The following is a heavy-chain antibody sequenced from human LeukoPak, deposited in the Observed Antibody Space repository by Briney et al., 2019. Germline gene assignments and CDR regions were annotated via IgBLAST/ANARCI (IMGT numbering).Heavy chain of an antibody. CDR1: GFTLSSYA. D-gene: IGHD3-16*02. V-gene: IGHV3-23*01. CDR3: ARSLSSRFSGPRRPYYFDS. Sequence: GGSLRLSCAASGFTLSSYAMSWVRQSPGKGLQWVSGISSSGGSTYYVDSVKGRFTISTDNSKNTLYLQMNSLRAEDTAVYYCARSLSSRFSGPRRPYYFDSWGQGTLVTVSS. CDR2: ISSSGGST. J-gene: IGHJ4*02.